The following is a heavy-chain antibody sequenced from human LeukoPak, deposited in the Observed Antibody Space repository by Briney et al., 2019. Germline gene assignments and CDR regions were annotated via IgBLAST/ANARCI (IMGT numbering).Heavy chain of an antibody. J-gene: IGHJ4*02. V-gene: IGHV4-61*02. CDR2: IYTSGST. Sequence: TLSLTCTVSGGSISSGSYYWSWIRQPAGKGLEWIGRIYTSGSTNYNPSLKSRVTISVDTSKNQFSLKVSSVTVADTAVYYCVRDNSNWYVDYWGQGTLVTVSS. CDR3: VRDNSNWYVDY. D-gene: IGHD6-13*01. CDR1: GGSISSGSYY.